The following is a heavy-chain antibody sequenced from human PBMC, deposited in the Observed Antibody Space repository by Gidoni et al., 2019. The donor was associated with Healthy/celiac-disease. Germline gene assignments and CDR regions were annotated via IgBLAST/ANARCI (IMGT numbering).Heavy chain of an antibody. V-gene: IGHV3-30-3*01. CDR2: LSYDGSNT. CDR3: ARVISYGDYVNAFDI. J-gene: IGHJ3*02. Sequence: VQLVESGGGVVQPGRSLRRSCAASGLTLSRCAMRLVRQAPGKGLEWVAVLSYDGSNTYYADSVKCRFTISRDNSKNTLYLQMNSLRAEDTAVYYCARVISYGDYVNAFDILGQGTMVTVSS. CDR1: GLTLSRCA. D-gene: IGHD4-17*01.